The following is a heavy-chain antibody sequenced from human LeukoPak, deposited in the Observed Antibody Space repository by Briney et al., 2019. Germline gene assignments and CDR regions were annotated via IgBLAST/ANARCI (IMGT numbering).Heavy chain of an antibody. J-gene: IGHJ4*02. CDR3: ARHPAYLGSCIGGRCYYFDY. CDR2: ISYTGSI. V-gene: IGHV4-39*01. D-gene: IGHD2-15*01. Sequence: TSETLSLTCTISGASISSSYYYWGWIRQAPGKGLEWIGSISYTGSIYHNPSLKSRVTISMDTSKNQVSLNLGSVTAADAAVYYCARHPAYLGSCIGGRCYYFDYWGQGTLWTVSS. CDR1: GASISSSYYY.